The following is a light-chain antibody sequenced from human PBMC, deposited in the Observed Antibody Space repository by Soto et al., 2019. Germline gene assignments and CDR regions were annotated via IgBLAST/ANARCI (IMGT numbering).Light chain of an antibody. CDR1: QSVSSN. J-gene: IGKJ5*01. V-gene: IGKV3-15*01. CDR2: GAS. Sequence: EIVMTQSPATLSVSPGERATLSCRASQSVSSNLAWYQQKPGRAPRLLIYGASTRATGIPARFIGSGSGTEFTLTISSLQSEDFAVYYCQQYDNWPPITFGQGTRLEIK. CDR3: QQYDNWPPIT.